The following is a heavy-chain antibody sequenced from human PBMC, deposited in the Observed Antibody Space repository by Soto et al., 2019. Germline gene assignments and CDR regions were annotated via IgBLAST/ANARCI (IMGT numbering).Heavy chain of an antibody. D-gene: IGHD3-3*01. Sequence: SSVKVSCKASGYTFTGDGISWVRQAHGQGLEWMGWISAYNGNTNYAQKLQGRVTMTTDTSTSTAYMELRSLRSDDTAVYYCARITITIFGVVPRSNWFDPWGQGTLVTVSS. CDR1: GYTFTGDG. CDR2: ISAYNGNT. CDR3: ARITITIFGVVPRSNWFDP. V-gene: IGHV1-18*01. J-gene: IGHJ5*02.